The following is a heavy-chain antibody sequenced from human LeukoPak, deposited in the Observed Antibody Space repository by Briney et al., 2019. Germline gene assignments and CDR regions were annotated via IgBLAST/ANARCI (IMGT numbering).Heavy chain of an antibody. V-gene: IGHV4-59*01. Sequence: SETLSLTCTVSGGSISSYYWSWIRQPPGKGLEWIGYIYYSGSTNYNPSLKSRVTISVDTSKNQFSLKLSSVTAADTAVYYCARGENYYDSSGYYFRLSWYFDLWGRGTLVTVSS. CDR1: GGSISSYY. CDR2: IYYSGST. D-gene: IGHD3-22*01. CDR3: ARGENYYDSSGYYFRLSWYFDL. J-gene: IGHJ2*01.